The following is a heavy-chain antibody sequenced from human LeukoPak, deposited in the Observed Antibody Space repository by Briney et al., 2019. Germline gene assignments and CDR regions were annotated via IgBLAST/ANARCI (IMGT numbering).Heavy chain of an antibody. CDR1: GFTFSSYG. Sequence: PGGSLRLSFAASGFTFSSYGMHWVRQAPGKGLEWVAVIWYDGSNKYYADSVKGRFTISRDNSKNTLYLQMNSLRAEDTAVYYCAKEVGATHRYFDYWGQGTLVTVSS. J-gene: IGHJ4*02. CDR2: IWYDGSNK. V-gene: IGHV3-33*06. D-gene: IGHD1-26*01. CDR3: AKEVGATHRYFDY.